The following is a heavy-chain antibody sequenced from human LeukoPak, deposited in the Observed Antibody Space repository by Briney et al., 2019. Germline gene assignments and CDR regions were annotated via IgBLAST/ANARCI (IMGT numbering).Heavy chain of an antibody. CDR1: GYTLTELS. Sequence: ASVKVSCKVSGYTLTELSMHWVRQAPGKGLEWMGGFDPEDGATIYAQKFQGRVTMTEDTSTDTAYMELSSLRSEDTAVYYCATCSSTSCYRRNAFDIWGQGTMVTVSS. J-gene: IGHJ3*02. CDR3: ATCSSTSCYRRNAFDI. CDR2: FDPEDGAT. V-gene: IGHV1-24*01. D-gene: IGHD2-2*01.